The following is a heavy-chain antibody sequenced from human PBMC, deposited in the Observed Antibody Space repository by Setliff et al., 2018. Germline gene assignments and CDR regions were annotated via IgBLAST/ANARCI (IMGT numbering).Heavy chain of an antibody. V-gene: IGHV4-34*01. CDR3: ARAQVVFAISAPVWYFEF. CDR1: GGSFSGYQ. Sequence: SETLSLTCVVSGGSFSGYQWSWIRQPPGKGLDWIGEINHSGSTNYSPSLKSRVTISVDKSSNQFSLKLTSVTAADTAVYYCARAQVVFAISAPVWYFEFWGRGTQVTVSS. CDR2: INHSGST. D-gene: IGHD2-21*01. J-gene: IGHJ2*01.